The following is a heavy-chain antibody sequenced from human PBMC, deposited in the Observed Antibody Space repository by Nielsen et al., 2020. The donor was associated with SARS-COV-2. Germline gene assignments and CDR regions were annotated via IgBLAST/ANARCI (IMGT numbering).Heavy chain of an antibody. CDR1: GFTFDYA. D-gene: IGHD6-13*01. Sequence: SLKISCAASGFTFDYAMHWVRQAPGKGLEWVSGISWNSGSIGYADSVKGRFTISRDNAKNSLYLQMNSLRAEDTALYYCAKLAAAATDDAFDIWGQGTMVTVSS. CDR2: ISWNSGSI. CDR3: AKLAAAATDDAFDI. V-gene: IGHV3-9*01. J-gene: IGHJ3*02.